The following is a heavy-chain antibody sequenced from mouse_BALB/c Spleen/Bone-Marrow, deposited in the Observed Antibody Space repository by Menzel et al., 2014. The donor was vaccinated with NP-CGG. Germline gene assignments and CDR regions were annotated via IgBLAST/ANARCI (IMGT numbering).Heavy chain of an antibody. CDR1: GYSFTGYY. V-gene: IGHV1S34*01. Sequence: LVQTGASVKISCKASGYSFTGYYMNWVKQSHGKSLEWVGYISCYNGVASYNQKFKDKATFTVDTSSSTAYMQFNSLTSEDSAVYYCARSQFWFFDVWGAGTTVNVST. CDR3: ARSQFWFFDV. CDR2: ISCYNGVA. J-gene: IGHJ1*01.